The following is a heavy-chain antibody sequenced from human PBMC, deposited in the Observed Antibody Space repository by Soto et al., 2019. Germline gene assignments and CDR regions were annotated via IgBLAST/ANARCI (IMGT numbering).Heavy chain of an antibody. V-gene: IGHV1-18*01. CDR1: GYTFTSYG. Sequence: ASVKVSCKASGYTFTSYGISWVRQAPGRGLEWMGWISAYNGNTNYAQKLQGRVTMTTDTSTSTAYMELRSLRSDDTAVYYCARDLDGYSSGWYVDDCGQGTLVTGSS. CDR2: ISAYNGNT. D-gene: IGHD6-19*01. J-gene: IGHJ4*02. CDR3: ARDLDGYSSGWYVDD.